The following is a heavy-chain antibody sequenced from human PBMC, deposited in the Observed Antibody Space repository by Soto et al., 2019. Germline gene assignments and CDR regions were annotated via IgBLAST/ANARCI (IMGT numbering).Heavy chain of an antibody. CDR1: GYTFTGYY. CDR2: INPNSGGT. CDR3: ARDSRYYDYVWGSYRYPVYYYYYGMDV. J-gene: IGHJ6*02. V-gene: IGHV1-2*04. D-gene: IGHD3-16*02. Sequence: ASVKVSCKASGYTFTGYYMHWVRQAPGQGLEWMGRINPNSGGTNYAQKFQGWVTMTRDTSISTAYMELSRLRSDDTAVYYCARDSRYYDYVWGSYRYPVYYYYYGMDVWGQGTTVTVSS.